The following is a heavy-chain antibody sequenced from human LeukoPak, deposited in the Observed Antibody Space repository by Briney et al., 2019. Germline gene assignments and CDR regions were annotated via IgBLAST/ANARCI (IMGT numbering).Heavy chain of an antibody. D-gene: IGHD3-10*01. J-gene: IGHJ5*02. CDR1: GYRFTSYW. CDR2: IYLADSDT. CDR3: ARQSRFGSHGWFDP. Sequence: GESLKISCKGTGYRFTSYWIAWVRQLPGEGLEWMGIIYLADSDTRYSPSFQGQVTISADKSISTAYLQWSSLKASDTAMYYCARQSRFGSHGWFDPWGQGTLVTVSS. V-gene: IGHV5-51*01.